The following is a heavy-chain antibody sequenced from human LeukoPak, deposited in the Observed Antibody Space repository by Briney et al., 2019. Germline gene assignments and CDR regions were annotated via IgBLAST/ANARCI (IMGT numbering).Heavy chain of an antibody. Sequence: PGGSLRLSCVASGFTFSNYWMQWVRQVPGKGLVWVSRLNGDGTNIIYADSVKGRFTISRDNAENTLYLQMNSLRAEDTALYYCAXSQSGVFDVWGQGTMVTVSS. V-gene: IGHV3-74*01. CDR2: LNGDGTNI. D-gene: IGHD2-8*01. CDR3: AXSQSGVFDV. J-gene: IGHJ3*01. CDR1: GFTFSNYW.